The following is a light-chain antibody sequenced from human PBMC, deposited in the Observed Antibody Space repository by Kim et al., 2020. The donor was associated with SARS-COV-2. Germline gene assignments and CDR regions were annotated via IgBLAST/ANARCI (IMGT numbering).Light chain of an antibody. CDR1: SGHSSYD. CDR2: VKGDGSH. J-gene: IGLJ3*02. CDR3: QTWGTGIWV. Sequence: QLVLTQSPSASASLGASVKLTCTLSSGHSSYDIAWHQQQPEKGPRYLMKVKGDGSHTKGDGIPDRFSGSSSGAERYLTISSLQSEDEADYYCQTWGTGIWVFGGGTQLTVL. V-gene: IGLV4-69*01.